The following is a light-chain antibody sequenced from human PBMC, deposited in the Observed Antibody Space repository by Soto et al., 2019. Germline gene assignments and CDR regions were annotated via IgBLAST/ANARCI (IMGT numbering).Light chain of an antibody. J-gene: IGLJ1*01. CDR3: NSYSGSSTSV. Sequence: QSALTQPASVSGSPGQSITISCTGTSSEVGGYNYVSWYQQHPGKAPKLMIYEVSNRPSGVSNRFSGSKSGNTAALTISGRQAADEADYYCNSYSGSSTSVFGTGTKLTVL. CDR2: EVS. V-gene: IGLV2-14*01. CDR1: SSEVGGYNY.